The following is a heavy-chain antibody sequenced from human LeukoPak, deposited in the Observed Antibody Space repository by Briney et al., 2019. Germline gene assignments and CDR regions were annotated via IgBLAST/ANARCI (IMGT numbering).Heavy chain of an antibody. CDR2: ISYSGTT. CDR3: ARDRGNYFDY. J-gene: IGHJ4*02. CDR1: GGSISSYC. Sequence: PSETLSLTCTVSGGSISSYCWSWIRQPPGKGLEWIGYISYSGTTNYNPSLKSRVTISVAPSKNQFSLKLRSVTAPDTAVYYCARDRGNYFDYWGQGTLVTVSS. D-gene: IGHD6-13*01. V-gene: IGHV4-59*01.